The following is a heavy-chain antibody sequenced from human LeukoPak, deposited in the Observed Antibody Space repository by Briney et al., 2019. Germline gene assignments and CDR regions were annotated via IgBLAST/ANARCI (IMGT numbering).Heavy chain of an antibody. D-gene: IGHD4-17*01. Sequence: GGSLRLSCAASGFTFSAYGMHWVRQAPGKGLEWVAFIRYDGSNKYYADSVMGRFTISRDNSKNTLYLQMNSLRAEDTAVYYCAENRAENGDPDGPDYWGQGTLVTVSS. CDR1: GFTFSAYG. J-gene: IGHJ4*02. CDR3: AENRAENGDPDGPDY. CDR2: IRYDGSNK. V-gene: IGHV3-30*02.